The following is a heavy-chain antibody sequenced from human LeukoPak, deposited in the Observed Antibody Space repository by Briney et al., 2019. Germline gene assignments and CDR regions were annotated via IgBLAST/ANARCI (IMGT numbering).Heavy chain of an antibody. V-gene: IGHV1-2*02. D-gene: IGHD2-2*01. J-gene: IGHJ6*03. CDR1: GYTFTGYY. Sequence: ASVKVSCKASGYTFTGYYMHWVRQAPGQGLEWMGWINPNSGGTNYAQKFQGRITMIRDTSISTAYMELSRLRSDDTAVYYCASPSQPHYYYYYMDVWGKGTTVTVSS. CDR2: INPNSGGT. CDR3: ASPSQPHYYYYYMDV.